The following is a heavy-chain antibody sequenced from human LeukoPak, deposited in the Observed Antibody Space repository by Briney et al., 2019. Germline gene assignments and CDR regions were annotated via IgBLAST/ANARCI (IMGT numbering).Heavy chain of an antibody. CDR3: ARDHRRLLYWYFDL. D-gene: IGHD2/OR15-2a*01. CDR2: IYHNGST. Sequence: SETLSLTCAVSGYSISSGYYWGWIRHPPGKGLEWSGRIYHNGSTYYNPSLNSRVTISVDTSKNQFSLKLSSVTAADTSVYYCARDHRRLLYWYFDLWGRGTLVTVSS. V-gene: IGHV4-38-2*02. CDR1: GYSISSGYY. J-gene: IGHJ2*01.